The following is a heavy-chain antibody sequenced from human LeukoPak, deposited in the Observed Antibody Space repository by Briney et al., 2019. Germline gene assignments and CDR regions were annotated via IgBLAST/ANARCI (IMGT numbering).Heavy chain of an antibody. CDR2: IYHSGST. CDR1: GGSISSGGNS. J-gene: IGHJ2*01. D-gene: IGHD3-3*01. V-gene: IGHV4-30-2*01. Sequence: PSETLSLTCAVSGGSISSGGNSWSWIRQPPGKGPEWIGYIYHSGSTYYNPSLKSRVTISVDRSKNQFSLKLSSVTAADTAVYYCARVWSGYYSGWYFDLWGRGTLVTVSS. CDR3: ARVWSGYYSGWYFDL.